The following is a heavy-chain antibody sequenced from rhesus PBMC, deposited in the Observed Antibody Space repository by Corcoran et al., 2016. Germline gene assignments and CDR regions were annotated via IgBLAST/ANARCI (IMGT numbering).Heavy chain of an antibody. CDR2: IRSVGST. J-gene: IGHJ3*01. CDR3: ARHGYSNGWFDAFDF. Sequence: QVHLQQWGGGLVKPSETLSLTCAVYGGSVRSHWWGWIRQPPGKGLEWIGRIRSVGSTTYNPSLKSLVTISIETSKNHFSLNLTSVTDADTAVYYCARHGYSNGWFDAFDFWGQGLRVTVSS. V-gene: IGHV4-92*01. D-gene: IGHD6-31*01. CDR1: GGSVRSHW.